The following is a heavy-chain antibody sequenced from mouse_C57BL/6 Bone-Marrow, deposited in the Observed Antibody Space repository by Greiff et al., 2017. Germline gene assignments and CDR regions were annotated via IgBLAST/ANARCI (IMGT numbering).Heavy chain of an antibody. Sequence: QVTLKVSGPGILQPSQTLSLTCSFSGFSLSTFGMGVGWIRQPSGKGLEWLAHIWWDDDKYYNPALKSRLTISKDTSKNQVFLKIANVDTADTATYYCARPPIYYYGSSYGFAYWGQGTLVTVSA. D-gene: IGHD1-1*01. CDR2: IWWDDDK. CDR1: GFSLSTFGMG. V-gene: IGHV8-8*01. J-gene: IGHJ3*01. CDR3: ARPPIYYYGSSYGFAY.